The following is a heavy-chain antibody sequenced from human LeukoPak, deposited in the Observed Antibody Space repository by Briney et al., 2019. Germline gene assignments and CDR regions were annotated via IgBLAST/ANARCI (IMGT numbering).Heavy chain of an antibody. CDR3: AREAGIPAAGFDI. D-gene: IGHD6-13*01. Sequence: PSETLSLTCTVSGGSISSSSYYWGWIRQPPGKGLEWIGYIYYSGSTNYNPSLKSRVTISVDTSKNQFSLKLSSVTAADTAVYYCAREAGIPAAGFDIWGQGTMVTVSS. J-gene: IGHJ3*02. CDR1: GGSISSSSYY. CDR2: IYYSGST. V-gene: IGHV4-61*01.